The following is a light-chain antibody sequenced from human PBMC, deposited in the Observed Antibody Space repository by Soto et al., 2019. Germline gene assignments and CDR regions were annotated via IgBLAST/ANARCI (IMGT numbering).Light chain of an antibody. CDR1: NIDSRT. V-gene: IGLV3-21*02. CDR3: QVWDNVDDHIYV. Sequence: SYELAQPPSVSVAPGQTAMISCGENNIDSRTVHWYQQKPGQAPLLVVYDNSFRPSGIPNRFSGSNSGNTATLTISRVEAGDEADYYCQVWDNVDDHIYVFGTGTKVTVL. J-gene: IGLJ1*01. CDR2: DNS.